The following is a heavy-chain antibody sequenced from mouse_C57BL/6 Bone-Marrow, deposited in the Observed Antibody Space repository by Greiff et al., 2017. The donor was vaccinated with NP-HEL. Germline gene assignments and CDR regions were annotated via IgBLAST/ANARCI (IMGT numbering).Heavy chain of an antibody. CDR2: IDPSDSET. Sequence: QVQLKQSGAELVRPGSSVKLSCKASGYSFTSYWMHWVKQRPIQGLEWIGNIDPSDSETHYNQKFKDQATLTVDTSSCTAYMQLSSLTSENAAVYYCARWLLRFAYWGQGTLVTVSA. CDR1: GYSFTSYW. CDR3: ARWLLRFAY. D-gene: IGHD2-3*01. J-gene: IGHJ3*01. V-gene: IGHV1-52*01.